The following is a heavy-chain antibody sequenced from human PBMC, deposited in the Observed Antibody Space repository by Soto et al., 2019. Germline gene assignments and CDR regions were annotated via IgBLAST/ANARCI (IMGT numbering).Heavy chain of an antibody. J-gene: IGHJ3*02. CDR1: GYTFTSYG. CDR3: ARKIMITFGGETSAFDI. V-gene: IGHV1-18*01. Sequence: ASVKVSCKASGYTFTSYGISWVRQAPGQGLEWMGWISAYNGNTNYAQKLQGRVTMTTDTSTSTAYMELRSLRSDDTAVYYCARKIMITFGGETSAFDIWGQGTMVTVSS. CDR2: ISAYNGNT. D-gene: IGHD3-16*01.